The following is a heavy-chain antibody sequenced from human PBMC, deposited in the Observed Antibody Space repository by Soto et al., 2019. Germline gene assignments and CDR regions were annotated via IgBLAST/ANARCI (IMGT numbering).Heavy chain of an antibody. CDR3: TTYGNSSKGFDY. CDR2: IRSRDSDYAT. Sequence: EVQLVESGGGLVHPGGSLKLSCAVSGFTFSGSVMHWVRQAPGQGLEWLGRIRSRDSDYATSYAESVKGRVTISRDDSKNTAYLQVTSLKIEDTALYYCTTYGNSSKGFDYWGQGTRVTVSS. D-gene: IGHD6-6*01. CDR1: GFTFSGSV. V-gene: IGHV3-73*01. J-gene: IGHJ4*02.